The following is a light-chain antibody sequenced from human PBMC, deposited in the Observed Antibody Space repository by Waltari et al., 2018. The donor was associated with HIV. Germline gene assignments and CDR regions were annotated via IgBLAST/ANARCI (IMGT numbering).Light chain of an antibody. CDR1: QRISSS. CDR2: DTS. Sequence: DIHLTQSPSSLSASVGDRVTITCRASQRISSSLNWYQHRPGKAPNLIIFDTSSLQSGVPSRFNGSVSGTDFTLTISSLQPEYFVTYYCQQSYTTLYTFGQVTRLEIK. J-gene: IGKJ2*01. V-gene: IGKV1-39*01. CDR3: QQSYTTLYT.